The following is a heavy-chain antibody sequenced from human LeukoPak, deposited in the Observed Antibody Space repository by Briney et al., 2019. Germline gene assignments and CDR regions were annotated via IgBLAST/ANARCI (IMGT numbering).Heavy chain of an antibody. CDR1: GFTFSSYS. D-gene: IGHD5-24*01. CDR2: ISSSSSTI. CDR3: AKGQGDGYNWDYYYYYMDV. J-gene: IGHJ6*03. V-gene: IGHV3-48*01. Sequence: GGSLRLSCAASGFTFSSYSMNWVRQAPGKGLEWVSYISSSSSTIYYADSVKGRFTISRDNAKNSLYLQMNSLRAEDTAVYYCAKGQGDGYNWDYYYYYMDVWGKGTTVTVSS.